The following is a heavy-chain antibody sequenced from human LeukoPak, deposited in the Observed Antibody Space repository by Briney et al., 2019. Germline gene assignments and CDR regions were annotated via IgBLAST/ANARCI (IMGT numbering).Heavy chain of an antibody. CDR2: MNPNSGNT. J-gene: IGHJ6*03. Sequence: ASVKVSCKASGGTFSSYAISWVRQAPGQGLEWMGWMNPNSGNTGYAQKFQGRVTMTRNTSISTAYMELSSLRSEDTAVYYCARVLAVAGTLSYYYYMDVWGKGTTVTISS. V-gene: IGHV1-8*02. CDR3: ARVLAVAGTLSYYYYMDV. D-gene: IGHD6-19*01. CDR1: GGTFSSYA.